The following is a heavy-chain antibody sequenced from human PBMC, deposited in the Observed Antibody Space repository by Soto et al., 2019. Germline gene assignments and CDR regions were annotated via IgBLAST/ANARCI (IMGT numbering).Heavy chain of an antibody. Sequence: QVQLVQSGAEVRKPGSSVRISCKASGGAFSKYPISWVRQAPGQGLEWMGGTIAYFGTANYAVKFQGRVTITADESTSTTYIQLSSLRSEDTAAYYCASPLSTDYYYGMDVWGQGTTVTVSS. CDR3: ASPLSTDYYYGMDV. J-gene: IGHJ6*02. V-gene: IGHV1-69*12. CDR1: GGAFSKYP. CDR2: TIAYFGTA.